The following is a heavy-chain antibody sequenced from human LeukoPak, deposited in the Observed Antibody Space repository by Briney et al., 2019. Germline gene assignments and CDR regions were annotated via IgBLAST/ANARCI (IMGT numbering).Heavy chain of an antibody. CDR3: ARGTGAGGLGY. J-gene: IGHJ4*02. CDR1: GFTFSSYS. Sequence: GGSLRLSCAASGFTFSSYSMNWVRQAPGKGLEWVSYISGDTTTIYYADSVKGRFTISSDNPKSSLYLQMNSLRAEDTAVYYCARGTGAGGLGYWGQGTLVTASS. CDR2: ISGDTTTI. D-gene: IGHD6-13*01. V-gene: IGHV3-48*04.